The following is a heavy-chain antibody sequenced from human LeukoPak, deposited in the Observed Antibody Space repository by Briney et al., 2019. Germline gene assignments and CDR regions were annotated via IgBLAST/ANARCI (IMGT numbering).Heavy chain of an antibody. Sequence: ASVKVSCKASGYTFTSYYMHWVRQAPGQGLEWMGIINPSGGSTSYAQKFQGGVTMTRDTSTSTVYMELSSLRSEDTAVYYCARDRYCSSTSCYGGDYWGQGTLVTVSS. CDR2: INPSGGST. D-gene: IGHD2-2*01. V-gene: IGHV1-46*01. CDR3: ARDRYCSSTSCYGGDY. J-gene: IGHJ4*02. CDR1: GYTFTSYY.